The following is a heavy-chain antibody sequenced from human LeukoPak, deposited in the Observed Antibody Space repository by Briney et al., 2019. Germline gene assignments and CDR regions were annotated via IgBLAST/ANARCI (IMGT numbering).Heavy chain of an antibody. CDR1: GFTFSNHS. V-gene: IGHV3-72*01. Sequence: GGSLRLSCATSGFTFSNHSMNWVRQAPGKGLEWVGCTSSKPYANNTQYSASVKGRFTISRDDSKNSRYLQMNRLRPDDTAAYYCDRSVIASATGAICGQGTMFTVSS. CDR3: DRSVIASATGAI. J-gene: IGHJ3*02. CDR2: TSSKPYANNT. D-gene: IGHD2-21*01.